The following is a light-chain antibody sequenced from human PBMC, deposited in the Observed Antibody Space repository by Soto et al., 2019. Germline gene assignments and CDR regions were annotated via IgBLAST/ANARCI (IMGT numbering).Light chain of an antibody. V-gene: IGLV2-8*01. J-gene: IGLJ2*01. CDR3: SSYAGINNSVV. CDR1: SSDVGGYNY. CDR2: EVS. Sequence: QSALTQPPSASGSPGQSVTISCTGTSSDVGGYNYVSWYQQHPGKAPKVMIYEVSKRPSVVPDRFSGSKSGNTASLTVSGLQAEDEADYYCSSYAGINNSVVFVGGTKLSVL.